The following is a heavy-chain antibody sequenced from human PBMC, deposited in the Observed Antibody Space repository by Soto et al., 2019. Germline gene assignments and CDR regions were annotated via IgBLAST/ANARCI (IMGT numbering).Heavy chain of an antibody. CDR2: ISSSSSTI. V-gene: IGHV3-48*02. Sequence: GGSLRLSCAASGFTFSSYSMNWVRQAPGKGLEWVSYISSSSSTIYYADSVKGRFTISRENAKNSLYLQMNSLRDEDTAVYYCAREAEDCSSTSCPHHYYYYYGMDVWGQGTTVTVSS. CDR3: AREAEDCSSTSCPHHYYYYYGMDV. D-gene: IGHD2-2*01. CDR1: GFTFSSYS. J-gene: IGHJ6*02.